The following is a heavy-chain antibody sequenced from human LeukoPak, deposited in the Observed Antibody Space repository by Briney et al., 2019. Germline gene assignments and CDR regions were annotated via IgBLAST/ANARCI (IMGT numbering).Heavy chain of an antibody. J-gene: IGHJ4*02. V-gene: IGHV3-23*01. CDR2: ISGSGTTT. CDR3: AKEVSRGAYSDY. Sequence: GGSLRLSCAASGFTFSSYAMRWVRQAPGKGLEWVSAISGSGTTTYYADSVKGRFTISRDNSENTLYLQMNSLRAEDTAVYYCAKEVSRGAYSDYWGQGTLVTVSS. CDR1: GFTFSSYA. D-gene: IGHD3-10*01.